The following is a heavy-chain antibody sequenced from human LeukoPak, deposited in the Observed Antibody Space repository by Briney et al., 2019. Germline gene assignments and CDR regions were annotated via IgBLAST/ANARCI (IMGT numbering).Heavy chain of an antibody. J-gene: IGHJ5*02. Sequence: ASVKVSCKASGYTFTSYYMHWVRQAPGQGLEWMGIINPSGGSTSYAQKFQGRVTMTRDMSTSTVYMELSSLRSEDTAVYYCARGAVVRGVIITSFEGRWNWFGPWGQGTLVTVSS. CDR2: INPSGGST. CDR1: GYTFTSYY. D-gene: IGHD3-10*01. CDR3: ARGAVVRGVIITSFEGRWNWFGP. V-gene: IGHV1-46*01.